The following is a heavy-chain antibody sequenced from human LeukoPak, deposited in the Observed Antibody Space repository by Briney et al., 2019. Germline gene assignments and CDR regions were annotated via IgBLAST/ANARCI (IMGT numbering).Heavy chain of an antibody. V-gene: IGHV3-53*01. CDR1: GFTVSSNY. J-gene: IGHJ4*02. CDR3: ARGSIVVVPAADY. CDR2: IYSGGST. D-gene: IGHD2-2*01. Sequence: GGSLRLSCAASGFTVSSNYMSWVRQAPGKGLEWVSVIYSGGSTYNADSVKGRFTISRDNSKNTLYLQMNSLRAEDTAVYYCARGSIVVVPAADYWGQGTLVTVSS.